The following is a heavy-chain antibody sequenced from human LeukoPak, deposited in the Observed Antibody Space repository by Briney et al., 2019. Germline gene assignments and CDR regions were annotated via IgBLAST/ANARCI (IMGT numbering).Heavy chain of an antibody. D-gene: IGHD3-22*01. CDR1: GGSISSYY. CDR3: ARLRGRSGYFDY. CDR2: IYYSGST. J-gene: IGHJ4*02. V-gene: IGHV4-59*01. Sequence: SATLSLTCTVSGGSISSYYWSWIRQPPGKGLEWIGYIYYSGSTNYNPSLKSRVTISVDTSKNQFSLKLSSVTAADTAVYYCARLRGRSGYFDYWGQGTLVTVSS.